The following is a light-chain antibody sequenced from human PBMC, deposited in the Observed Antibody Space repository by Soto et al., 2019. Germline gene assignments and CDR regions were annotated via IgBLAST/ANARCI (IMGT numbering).Light chain of an antibody. J-gene: IGKJ2*01. V-gene: IGKV3-15*01. Sequence: EIVMTQSPATLSVFPGERATLSCRASQSVSTNLAWYQQNPGQAPRLLIYGASARATGIPSRFSGSGSGTELTLTIRSLQSEDFAVYYCKPYNTWPPYTFGQGTKLEIK. CDR2: GAS. CDR1: QSVSTN. CDR3: KPYNTWPPYT.